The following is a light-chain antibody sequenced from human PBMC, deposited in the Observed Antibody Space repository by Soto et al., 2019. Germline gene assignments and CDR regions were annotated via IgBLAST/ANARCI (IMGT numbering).Light chain of an antibody. J-gene: IGLJ1*01. Sequence: QSALTQPASVSGSPGQSITISCTGTSSDVGGYNYVSWYQHHPGKAPKLMIYEVSNRPSGTSSRFSGSKSGNTASLTISGLQAEDEADYYCSSYTTSNTLVFGTGTKVTVL. CDR1: SSDVGGYNY. CDR3: SSYTTSNTLV. V-gene: IGLV2-14*01. CDR2: EVS.